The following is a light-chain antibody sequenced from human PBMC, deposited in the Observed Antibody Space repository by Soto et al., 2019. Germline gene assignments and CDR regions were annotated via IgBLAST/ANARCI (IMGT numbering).Light chain of an antibody. CDR2: GAP. V-gene: IGKV1-39*01. CDR3: QQSYSTPWT. J-gene: IGKJ1*01. Sequence: DIQMTQSPSSLSASVGDRVTITCRASQSISSYLNWYQQKPRKAPKLLIYGAPSLQSGVPSRFSGSGSGTDFTLTITSLQTEDFATYSCQQSYSTPWTFGQGTKVEIK. CDR1: QSISSY.